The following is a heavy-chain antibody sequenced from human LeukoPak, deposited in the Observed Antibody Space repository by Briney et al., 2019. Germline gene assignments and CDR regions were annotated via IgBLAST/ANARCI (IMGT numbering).Heavy chain of an antibody. J-gene: IGHJ4*02. CDR1: GFIFSNYA. CDR2: ISGSGDTT. V-gene: IGHV3-23*01. Sequence: GGSLRLSCATSGFIFSNYAVNWVRQAPGKGLEWVSIISGSGDTTYYADSVKGRFTISRDNAKNSLYLQMNSLRAEDTAVYYCAKSPNYGSGSRSPFDYWGQGTLVTVSS. CDR3: AKSPNYGSGSRSPFDY. D-gene: IGHD3-10*01.